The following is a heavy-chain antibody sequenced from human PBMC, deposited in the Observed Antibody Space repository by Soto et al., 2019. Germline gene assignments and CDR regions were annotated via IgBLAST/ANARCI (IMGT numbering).Heavy chain of an antibody. J-gene: IGHJ6*02. D-gene: IGHD5-12*01. V-gene: IGHV3-23*01. CDR2: ISGSGGST. Sequence: PGGSLRLSCAASGFTSSRNAMSWVRQAPGKGLEWVSAISGSGGSTYYADSVKGRFTISRDNSKNTLYLQMNSLRAEDTAVYYCAKVGGGYDSAYYYYGMDVWGQGTTVTVSS. CDR3: AKVGGGYDSAYYYYGMDV. CDR1: GFTSSRNA.